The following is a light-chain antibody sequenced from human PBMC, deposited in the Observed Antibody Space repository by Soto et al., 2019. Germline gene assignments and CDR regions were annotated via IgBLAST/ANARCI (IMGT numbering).Light chain of an antibody. J-gene: IGKJ1*01. V-gene: IGKV1-39*01. CDR2: GAS. CDR3: QQTYSSSWT. CDR1: QSVRNY. Sequence: DIQMTQSPSSLSASVGDSVTITCRASQSVRNYLNWYQHKPGKAPKLLIYGASRLQTGVPSRFSGSGSGTDFTLTVSSLQPEDFATYYCQQTYSSSWTFGQGGKADIK.